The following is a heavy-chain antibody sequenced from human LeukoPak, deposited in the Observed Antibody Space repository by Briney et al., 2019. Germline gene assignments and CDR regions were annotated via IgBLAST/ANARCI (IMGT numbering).Heavy chain of an antibody. V-gene: IGHV4-39*01. CDR2: THYSGST. CDR1: GGSISSSGYY. D-gene: IGHD2-21*02. Sequence: ASETLSPTCTVSGGSISSSGYYWGWVRQPPGKGLEWIGTTHYSGSTYYNPSLKSRVTMSVDTSKNQFSLKLSSVTAADTAVYYCARVNEVTAIHLFDYWGQGTLVTVSS. J-gene: IGHJ4*02. CDR3: ARVNEVTAIHLFDY.